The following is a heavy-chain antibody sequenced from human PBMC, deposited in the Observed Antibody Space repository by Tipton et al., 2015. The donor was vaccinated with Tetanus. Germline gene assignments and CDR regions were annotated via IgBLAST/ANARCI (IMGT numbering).Heavy chain of an antibody. J-gene: IGHJ4*02. V-gene: IGHV4-61*05. D-gene: IGHD3-3*01. CDR2: ISYSGST. CDR1: GGSISDKKYY. Sequence: TLSLTCTVSGGSISDKKYYWGWIRQAPGKGLEWIGYISYSGSTNSNYSLKSRITISQDTSKNQFSLKLTSVTAADTAVYYCARADYDFPKKGPFDSWGQGTLVIVSS. CDR3: ARADYDFPKKGPFDS.